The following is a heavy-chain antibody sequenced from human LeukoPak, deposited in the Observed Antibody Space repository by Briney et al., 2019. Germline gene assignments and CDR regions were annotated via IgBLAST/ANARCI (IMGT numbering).Heavy chain of an antibody. V-gene: IGHV6-1*01. CDR2: TYYRSKWYN. J-gene: IGHJ6*02. Sequence: SQTLSLTCAISGDSVSINSAAWNWIRQSPSRGLEWLGRTYYRSKWYNDYAVSVKSRITINPDTSKNQFSLQLNSVTPEDTAVYYCARDEGSYSGPYYYYYGMDVWGQGTTVTVSS. CDR3: ARDEGSYSGPYYYYYGMDV. D-gene: IGHD3-10*01. CDR1: GDSVSINSAA.